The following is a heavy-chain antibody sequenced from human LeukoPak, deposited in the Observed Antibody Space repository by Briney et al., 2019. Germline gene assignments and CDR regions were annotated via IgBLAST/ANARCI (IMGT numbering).Heavy chain of an antibody. D-gene: IGHD3-3*01. CDR2: INPNSGGT. CDR1: GYTFTGYY. CDR3: ASVGYYDFCGGYSRDAFDM. Sequence: ASVKVSCKASGYTFTGYYMHWVRQAPGQGLEWMGWINPNSGGTNYAQKFQGRVTMTRDTSISTAYMELSRLRSDDTAVYYCASVGYYDFCGGYSRDAFDMWGQGTMVTVSS. V-gene: IGHV1-2*02. J-gene: IGHJ3*02.